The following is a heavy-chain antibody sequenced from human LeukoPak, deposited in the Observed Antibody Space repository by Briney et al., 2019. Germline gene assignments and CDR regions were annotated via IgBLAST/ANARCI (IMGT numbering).Heavy chain of an antibody. CDR3: AREIRRDTAMDY. CDR2: ISAYNGNT. CDR1: GYTFTSYG. Sequence: ASVKVSCKASGYTFTSYGISWVRQAPGQGLEWMGWISAYNGNTNYAQKLQGRVTMTTDTSTSTAYMELRSLKSDDTAVYYCAREIRRDTAMDYWGQGTLVTVSS. V-gene: IGHV1-18*01. J-gene: IGHJ4*02. D-gene: IGHD5-18*01.